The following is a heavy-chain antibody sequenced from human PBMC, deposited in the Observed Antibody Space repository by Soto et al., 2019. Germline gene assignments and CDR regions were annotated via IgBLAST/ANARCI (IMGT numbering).Heavy chain of an antibody. Sequence: SVKVSCKASGGTFSSYAISWVRQAPGQGLEWMGGIIPIFGTANYAQEFQGRVTITADESTSTAYMELSSLRSEDTAVYYCAISGSSIWRVGYYFDYWGQGTLVTVSS. D-gene: IGHD3-10*01. CDR3: AISGSSIWRVGYYFDY. CDR2: IIPIFGTA. CDR1: GGTFSSYA. V-gene: IGHV1-69*13. J-gene: IGHJ4*02.